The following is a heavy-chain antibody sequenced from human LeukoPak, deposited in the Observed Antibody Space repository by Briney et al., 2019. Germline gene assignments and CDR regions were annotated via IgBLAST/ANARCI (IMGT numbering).Heavy chain of an antibody. Sequence: GASVKVSCKASGGTFSSYAISWVRQAPGQGLEWMGGIIPIFGTANYAQKFQGRVTITADESTSTAYMELSSLRSEDTAVYYCASGARYCSSTSCYPLGWFDPWGQGTLVTVSS. CDR2: IIPIFGTA. D-gene: IGHD2-2*01. CDR1: GGTFSSYA. V-gene: IGHV1-69*13. CDR3: ASGARYCSSTSCYPLGWFDP. J-gene: IGHJ5*02.